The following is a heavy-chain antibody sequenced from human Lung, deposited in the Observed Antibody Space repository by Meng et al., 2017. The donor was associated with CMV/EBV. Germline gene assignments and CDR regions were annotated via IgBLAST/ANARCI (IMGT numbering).Heavy chain of an antibody. J-gene: IGHJ6*02. V-gene: IGHV3-43D*03. Sequence: GGSXRLXXAASGFTFDDYAMHWVRQAPGKGLEWVSLISWDGGSTYYADSVKGRFTISRDNSKNSLYLQMNSLRAEDTALYYCAKGLRYYYGMDVWGQGTTVXV. D-gene: IGHD6-19*01. CDR3: AKGLRYYYGMDV. CDR1: GFTFDDYA. CDR2: ISWDGGST.